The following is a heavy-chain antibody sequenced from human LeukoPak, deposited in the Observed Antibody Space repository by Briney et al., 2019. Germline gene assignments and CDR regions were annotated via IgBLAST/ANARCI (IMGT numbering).Heavy chain of an antibody. J-gene: IGHJ4*02. CDR1: GVSISSYY. V-gene: IGHV4-59*01. D-gene: IGHD3-22*01. Sequence: PSETLSLTCTVSGVSISSYYWSWLRQPPGKGLEWIGYIYYSGSTNYNPSLKSRVTISVDTSKNQFSLKLSSVTAADTAVYYCARGVSGYYYKGSDYWGQGTLVTVSS. CDR3: ARGVSGYYYKGSDY. CDR2: IYYSGST.